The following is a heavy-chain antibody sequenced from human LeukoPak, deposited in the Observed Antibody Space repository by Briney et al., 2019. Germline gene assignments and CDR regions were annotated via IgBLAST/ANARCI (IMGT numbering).Heavy chain of an antibody. CDR2: IYYSGST. V-gene: IGHV4-59*01. CDR3: ARVSSSSSGDY. J-gene: IGHJ4*02. D-gene: IGHD6-6*01. CDR1: GGSISSYY. Sequence: PSETLSLTCTVSGGSISSYYWSWIRQPPGKGLEWIGYIYYSGSTNYNPSLKSRVTISVDTSKNQFSLKLSSVTAADTAVYYRARVSSSSSGDYWGQGTLVTVSS.